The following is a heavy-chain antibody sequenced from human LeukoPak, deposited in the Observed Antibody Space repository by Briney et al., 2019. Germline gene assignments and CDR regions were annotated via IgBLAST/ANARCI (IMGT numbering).Heavy chain of an antibody. CDR1: GGSFSGYY. J-gene: IGHJ4*02. CDR2: INHSGSA. CDR3: ARGNLYYFDSSGYYFKFDY. Sequence: SETLSLTCAVYGGSFSGYYWSWIRQPPGKGLEWIGEINHSGSANYIPSLKSRVTISVDTSKNQFSLKLSSVTAADTAVYYCARGNLYYFDSSGYYFKFDYWGQGTLVTVSS. D-gene: IGHD3-22*01. V-gene: IGHV4-34*01.